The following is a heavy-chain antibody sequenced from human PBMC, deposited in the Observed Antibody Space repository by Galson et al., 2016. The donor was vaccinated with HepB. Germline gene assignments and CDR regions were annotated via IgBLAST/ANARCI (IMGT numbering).Heavy chain of an antibody. Sequence: SLRLSCAASGFSFSSYSMHWVRQAPGKGLEYIATIRRNAGRTYYVDSVKGRFTISRDNAKKTVDLHMSRLRPEDTGVFYCVKDRSITVPAMDAFDLWGQGTAVTVSS. CDR3: VKDRSITVPAMDAFDL. J-gene: IGHJ6*02. D-gene: IGHD5-18*01. V-gene: IGHV3-64D*08. CDR2: IRRNAGRT. CDR1: GFSFSSYS.